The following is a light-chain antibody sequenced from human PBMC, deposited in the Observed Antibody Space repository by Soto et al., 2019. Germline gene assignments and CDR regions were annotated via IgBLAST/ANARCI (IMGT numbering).Light chain of an antibody. CDR3: SSYTSSSTLYV. Sequence: QSVLTQPASVSGSPRQSITISCTVASSDVGSYTYVSWYQQHQGKAPKLMIYEVNNRPSGVSNRFSVSKSGNTASLTISGLQAEDEADYYCSSYTSSSTLYVFGTGTKVTV. CDR1: SSDVGSYTY. V-gene: IGLV2-14*01. CDR2: EVN. J-gene: IGLJ1*01.